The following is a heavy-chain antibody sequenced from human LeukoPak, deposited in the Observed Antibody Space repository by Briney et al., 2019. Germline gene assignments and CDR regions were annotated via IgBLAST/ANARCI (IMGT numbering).Heavy chain of an antibody. Sequence: PSETLSLTCTVSGGSISSSSYYWGWNRQPPGKGLEWIGSIYYSGSTYYNPSLKSRVTISVDTSKHQFSLKLNSVTAADTAVYYCAREPNYDFWSGPSGGFDPWGQGTLVTVSS. D-gene: IGHD3-3*01. CDR3: AREPNYDFWSGPSGGFDP. V-gene: IGHV4-39*07. J-gene: IGHJ5*02. CDR1: GGSISSSSYY. CDR2: IYYSGST.